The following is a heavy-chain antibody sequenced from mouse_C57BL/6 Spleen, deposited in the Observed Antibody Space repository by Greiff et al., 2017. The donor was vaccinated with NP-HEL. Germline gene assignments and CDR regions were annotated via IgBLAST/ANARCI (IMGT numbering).Heavy chain of an antibody. D-gene: IGHD2-4*01. CDR1: GYAFSSSW. CDR2: INPSNGGT. Sequence: VQLQQSGPELVKPGASVKISCKASGYAFSSSWMNWVKQRPGKGLEWIGNINPSNGGTNYNEKFKSKATLTVDKSSSTAYMQLSSLTSEDSAVYYCARSGLRQAGDYWGQGTTLTVSS. J-gene: IGHJ2*01. V-gene: IGHV1-82*01. CDR3: ARSGLRQAGDY.